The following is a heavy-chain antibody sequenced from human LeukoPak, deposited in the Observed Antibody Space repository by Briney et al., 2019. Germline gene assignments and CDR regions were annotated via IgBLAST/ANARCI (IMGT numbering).Heavy chain of an antibody. Sequence: GASVKVSCKASGYTFTSYGISWVRQAPGQGLEWMGWISAYNGNTNYAQKLQGRVTMTTDTSTSTAYMELRSLRSDDTAVYYCARDTGNLVVTPGPFDYWGQGTLVTVSS. V-gene: IGHV1-18*01. J-gene: IGHJ4*02. CDR1: GYTFTSYG. D-gene: IGHD4-23*01. CDR3: ARDTGNLVVTPGPFDY. CDR2: ISAYNGNT.